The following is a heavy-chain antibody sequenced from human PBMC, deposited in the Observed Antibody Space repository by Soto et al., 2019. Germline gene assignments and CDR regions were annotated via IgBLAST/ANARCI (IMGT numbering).Heavy chain of an antibody. V-gene: IGHV3-30-3*01. CDR2: ISYDGSNK. D-gene: IGHD3-22*01. CDR1: GFTFSSYA. Sequence: GGSLRLSCAASGFTFSSYAMHWVRQAPGKGLEWVAVISYDGSNKYYADSVKGRFTISRDNSKNTLYLQMNSLRAEDTAVYYCARVELDSSGYYYIYSYFQHWGQGTLVTVSS. CDR3: ARVELDSSGYYYIYSYFQH. J-gene: IGHJ1*01.